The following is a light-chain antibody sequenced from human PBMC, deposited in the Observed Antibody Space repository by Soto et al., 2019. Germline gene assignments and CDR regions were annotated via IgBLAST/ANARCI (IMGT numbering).Light chain of an antibody. Sequence: EIVLTQSPGPLSFSPGERATLSCRASQSVSSSYLAWYQQKPGQAPRLLIYGASSRATGIPDRFSGSGSGTVFTLTISSLEPEDVAAYYCQQRSNWLTFGGGTKVDIK. V-gene: IGKV3D-20*02. CDR2: GAS. CDR1: QSVSSSY. J-gene: IGKJ4*01. CDR3: QQRSNWLT.